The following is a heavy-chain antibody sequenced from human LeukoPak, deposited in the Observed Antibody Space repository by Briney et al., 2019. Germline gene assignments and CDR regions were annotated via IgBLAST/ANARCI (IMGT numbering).Heavy chain of an antibody. CDR1: GYTFTSYG. Sequence: ASVKVSCKASGYTFTSYGISWVRQAPGQGLEWMGWISAYNGNTNYAQKLQGRVTMTTDTSTSTAYMELRSLRSDDTAVYYCARVAGTMGPPYYYYYMDVWGKGTTVTISS. V-gene: IGHV1-18*01. CDR3: ARVAGTMGPPYYYYYMDV. D-gene: IGHD4/OR15-4a*01. CDR2: ISAYNGNT. J-gene: IGHJ6*03.